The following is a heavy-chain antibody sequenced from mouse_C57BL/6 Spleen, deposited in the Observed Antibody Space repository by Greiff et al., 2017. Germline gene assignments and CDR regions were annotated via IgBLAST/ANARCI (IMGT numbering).Heavy chain of an antibody. CDR1: GYAFSSSW. V-gene: IGHV1-82*01. D-gene: IGHD2-1*01. Sequence: QVQLQQSGPELVKPGASVKISCKASGYAFSSSWMNWVKQRPGKGLEWIGRIYPGDGDTNYNGKFKGKATLTADKSSSTAYMQLSSLTSEDSAVYVCARWEGNYFYDAMDYWGQGTSVTFSS. CDR2: IYPGDGDT. CDR3: ARWEGNYFYDAMDY. J-gene: IGHJ4*01.